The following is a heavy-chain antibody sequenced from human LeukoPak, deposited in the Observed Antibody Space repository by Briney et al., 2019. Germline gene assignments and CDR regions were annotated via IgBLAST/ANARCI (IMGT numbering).Heavy chain of an antibody. D-gene: IGHD2-15*01. J-gene: IGHJ4*02. CDR2: ISGSGVST. CDR3: AKPRFPVVMVTATEDY. V-gene: IGHV3-23*01. Sequence: AGYLRLSCAASGFTFGRYVMTWVRQAPGKGLEWVSSISGSGVSTYYADSVKGRFTISRDNSKNTLYLQMNSLRAEDTAVYYCAKPRFPVVMVTATEDYWGQGTRVTVSS. CDR1: GFTFGRYV.